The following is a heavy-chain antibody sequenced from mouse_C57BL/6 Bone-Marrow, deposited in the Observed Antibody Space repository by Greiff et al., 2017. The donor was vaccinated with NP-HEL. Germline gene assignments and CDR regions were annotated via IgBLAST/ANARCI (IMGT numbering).Heavy chain of an antibody. D-gene: IGHD2-3*01. CDR3: ARRGDGYYYFDY. V-gene: IGHV5-12*01. Sequence: EVMLVESGGGLVQPGGSLKLSCAASGFTFSDYYMYWVRQTPEKRLEWVAYISNGGGSTYYPDTVKGRFTISRDNAKNTLYLQMSRLKSEDTAMYYCARRGDGYYYFDYWGQGTTLTVSS. CDR2: ISNGGGST. CDR1: GFTFSDYY. J-gene: IGHJ2*01.